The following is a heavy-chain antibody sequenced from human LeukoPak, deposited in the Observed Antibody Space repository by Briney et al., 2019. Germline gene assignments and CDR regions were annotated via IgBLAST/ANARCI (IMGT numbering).Heavy chain of an antibody. J-gene: IGHJ4*02. CDR3: ARGPYCSGGSCPLYFDY. V-gene: IGHV4-30-2*01. Sequence: SQTLSLTCAVSGGSISSGGYSWSWIRQLPGKGLEWIGYIYHSGSTYYNPSLKSRVTISVDRSKNQFSLKLSSVTAADTAVYYCARGPYCSGGSCPLYFDYWGQGTLVTVSS. D-gene: IGHD2-15*01. CDR2: IYHSGST. CDR1: GGSISSGGYS.